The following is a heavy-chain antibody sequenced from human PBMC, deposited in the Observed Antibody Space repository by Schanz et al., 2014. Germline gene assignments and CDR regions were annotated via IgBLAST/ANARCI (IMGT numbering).Heavy chain of an antibody. CDR2: ITTGGNT. Sequence: EVQLVESGGGLVKPGESLRLSCAASGFTFSTYAMSWARQTPGKGLEWVSSITTGGNTYYRDSVKGRFIVSRDNSNNTVYLQMNTLRAEDTAVYYCAREDCSATSCYFRYWGQGTLVTVS. CDR3: AREDCSATSCYFRY. CDR1: GFTFSTYA. J-gene: IGHJ4*02. V-gene: IGHV3-23*04. D-gene: IGHD2-21*01.